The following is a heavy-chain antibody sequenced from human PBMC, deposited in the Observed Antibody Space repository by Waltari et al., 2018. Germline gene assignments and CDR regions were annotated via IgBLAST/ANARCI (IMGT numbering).Heavy chain of an antibody. D-gene: IGHD2-2*01. CDR1: GYSISSGYY. V-gene: IGHV4-38-2*02. CDR3: ARDLQPGHPHFLVYVVVPGWFDP. J-gene: IGHJ5*02. CDR2: IYHSGST. Sequence: QVQLQESGPGLVKPSETLSLTCTVSGYSISSGYYWGWIRQPPGKGLEWIGSIYHSGSTYYNPSLKSRVTISVDTSKNQFSLKLSSVTAADTAVYYCARDLQPGHPHFLVYVVVPGWFDPWGQGTLVTVSS.